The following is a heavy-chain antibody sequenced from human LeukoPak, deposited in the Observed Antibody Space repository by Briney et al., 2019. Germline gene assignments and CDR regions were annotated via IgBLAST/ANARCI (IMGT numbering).Heavy chain of an antibody. CDR1: GYTFTSYA. J-gene: IGHJ4*02. D-gene: IGHD1-26*01. CDR2: INAGNGNT. Sequence: ASVKVSCKASGYTFTSYAMHWVRQAPGQRLEWMGWINAGNGNTKYSQKFQGRVTITRDTSASTAYMELSSLRSEDTAVYYCARVSTMSIVGATLNYWGQGTLVTVSS. CDR3: ARVSTMSIVGATLNY. V-gene: IGHV1-3*01.